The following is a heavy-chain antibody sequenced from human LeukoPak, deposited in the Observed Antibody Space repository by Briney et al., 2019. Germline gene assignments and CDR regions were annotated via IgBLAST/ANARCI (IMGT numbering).Heavy chain of an antibody. CDR3: ARDRVAAAGYYYYGMDV. CDR1: GYTFTGYY. CDR2: INPSGGST. D-gene: IGHD6-13*01. J-gene: IGHJ6*02. V-gene: IGHV1-46*01. Sequence: GASVKVSCKASGYTFTGYYMHWVRQAPGQGLEWMGLINPSGGSTSYAQKFQGRVTMTRDTSTSTVYMELSSLRSEDTAVYYCARDRVAAAGYYYYGMDVWGQGTTVTVSS.